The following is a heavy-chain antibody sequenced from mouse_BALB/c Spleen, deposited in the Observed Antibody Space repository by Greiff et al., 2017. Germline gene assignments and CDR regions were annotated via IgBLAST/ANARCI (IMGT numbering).Heavy chain of an antibody. J-gene: IGHJ3*01. CDR1: GFTFSSYA. D-gene: IGHD3-3*01. V-gene: IGHV5-6-5*01. CDR3: ARVERAAWFAY. CDR2: ISSGGST. Sequence: EVKVVESGGGLVKPGGSLKLSCAASGFTFSSYAMSWVRQTPEKRLEWVASISSGGSTYYPDSVKGRFTISRDNARNILYLQMSSLRSEDTAMYYCARVERAAWFAYWGQGTLVTVSA.